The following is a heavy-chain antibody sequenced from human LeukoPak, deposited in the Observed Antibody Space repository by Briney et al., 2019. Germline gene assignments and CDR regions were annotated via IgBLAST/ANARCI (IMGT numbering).Heavy chain of an antibody. CDR2: IYHSGST. Sequence: PSETLSLTCTVSGYSISSGYYWGWIRQPPGKGLEWIGSIYHSGSTYYNPSLKSRVTISVDTSKNQFSLKLSSVTAADTAVYYCARVRITMVRGARSHFDYWGQGTLVTVSS. V-gene: IGHV4-38-2*02. J-gene: IGHJ4*02. CDR1: GYSISSGYY. D-gene: IGHD3-10*01. CDR3: ARVRITMVRGARSHFDY.